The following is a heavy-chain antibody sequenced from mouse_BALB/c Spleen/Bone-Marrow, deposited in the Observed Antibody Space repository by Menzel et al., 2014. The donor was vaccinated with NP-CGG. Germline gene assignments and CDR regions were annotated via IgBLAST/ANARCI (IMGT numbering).Heavy chain of an antibody. CDR3: ARPKGFALDY. J-gene: IGHJ2*01. V-gene: IGHV1-4*01. CDR2: VNPRSGYA. Sequence: VQLQQSGAELASPGASVKMSCKASGYTFTDYTIQWVKQRPGQGLEWIGYVNPRSGYANYNQKFKDKATLTADKSSSTAFMQLSSLTSEDSVVYYCARPKGFALDYWGQGTALTVSS. CDR1: GYTFTDYT.